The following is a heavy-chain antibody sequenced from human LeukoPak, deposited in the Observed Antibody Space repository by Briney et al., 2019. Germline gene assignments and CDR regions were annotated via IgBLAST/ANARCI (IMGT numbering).Heavy chain of an antibody. D-gene: IGHD4-11*01. J-gene: IGHJ4*02. V-gene: IGHV3-23*01. CDR2: ISRIGEST. CDR3: ADSNYWYPVDY. CDR1: GVTFSNHA. Sequence: GGALRVSCAASGVTFSNHAMRWVRQAPGKGLEWVSSISRIGESTYYAYSVKGLFTISRDNSKNPLYLQMNSLRAEDTALYYCADSNYWYPVDYWGQGTLVTVSS.